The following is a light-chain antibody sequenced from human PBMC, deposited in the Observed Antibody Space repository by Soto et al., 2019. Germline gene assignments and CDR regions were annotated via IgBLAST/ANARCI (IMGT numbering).Light chain of an antibody. CDR1: QDVRNY. J-gene: IGKJ1*01. CDR2: GAF. Sequence: AIQMTQSPSSLSASVGDRLTITCRASQDVRNYVGWYQQNPGKAPNLLIYGAFRLETGIPSRFSGSVYGTECTLTINILLPNDFVTYFCLQDYSWPWTFGQGTKAEV. V-gene: IGKV1-6*01. CDR3: LQDYSWPWT.